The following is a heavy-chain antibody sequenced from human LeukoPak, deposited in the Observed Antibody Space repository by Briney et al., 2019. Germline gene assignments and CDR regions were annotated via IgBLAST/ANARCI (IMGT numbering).Heavy chain of an antibody. CDR2: ISSSGGST. V-gene: IGHV3-23*01. J-gene: IGHJ4*02. CDR3: ARSSYGLDYLDY. CDR1: GFTFSSYA. Sequence: GGSLRLSCAASGFTFSSYAMSWVRQAPGKGLEWVSAISSSGGSTYYPGSVKGRFTISRDSSMHTLYLQMNSLRAEDTAVYYCARSSYGLDYLDYWGQGTLVTVSA. D-gene: IGHD4-11*01.